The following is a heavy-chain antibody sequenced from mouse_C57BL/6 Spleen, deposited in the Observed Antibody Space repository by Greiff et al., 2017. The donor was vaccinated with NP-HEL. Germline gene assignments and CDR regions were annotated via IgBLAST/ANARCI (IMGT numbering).Heavy chain of an antibody. CDR1: GYSFTSYY. CDR2: IYPGSGNT. V-gene: IGHV1-66*01. CDR3: ARGGYDYGAMDY. Sequence: VQLQESGPELVKPGASVKISCKASGYSFTSYYIHWVKQRPGQGLEWIGWIYPGSGNTKYNEKFKGKATLTADTSSSTAYMQLSSLTSEDSAVYYCARGGYDYGAMDYWGQGTSVTVSS. J-gene: IGHJ4*01.